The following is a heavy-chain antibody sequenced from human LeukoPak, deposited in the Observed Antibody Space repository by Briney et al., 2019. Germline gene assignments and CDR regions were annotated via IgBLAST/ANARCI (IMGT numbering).Heavy chain of an antibody. J-gene: IGHJ4*02. CDR3: ARDYGGNSDH. CDR2: ITSSSAYI. CDR1: GFTFRTYS. Sequence: GGSLRLSCVASGFTFRTYSMNWVRQAPGKGLEWVSSITSSSAYIYYADSVKGRFTISRDNAKNSLYLQMNSLSVEDTAVYYCARDYGGNSDHWGQGTLVTVSS. V-gene: IGHV3-21*01. D-gene: IGHD4-23*01.